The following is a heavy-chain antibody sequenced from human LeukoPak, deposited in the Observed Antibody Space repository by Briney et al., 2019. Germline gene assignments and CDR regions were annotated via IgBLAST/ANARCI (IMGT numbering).Heavy chain of an antibody. V-gene: IGHV3-21*01. CDR2: ISSSGTYI. Sequence: GGSLRLSCAASGFTFFNSYSMNWVRQAPGKGLEWVSSISSSGTYIYSADSVKGRFTISRDNAKNSLYLQMNSLRVEDTAVYYCAGTYYYDDRGYFPSYFDYWGQGTLVTVSS. CDR3: AGTYYYDDRGYFPSYFDY. CDR1: GFTFFNSYS. J-gene: IGHJ4*02. D-gene: IGHD3-22*01.